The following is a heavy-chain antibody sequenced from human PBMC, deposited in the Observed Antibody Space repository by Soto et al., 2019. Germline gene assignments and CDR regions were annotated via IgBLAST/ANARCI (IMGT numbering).Heavy chain of an antibody. CDR1: GFSFTSWP. V-gene: IGHV3-23*01. J-gene: IGHJ4*02. CDR2: ISASGAST. Sequence: EVQLLESGGGLVQPGGSLRLSCATSGFSFTSWPMSWVRQAPGKGLELVSSISASGASTYYADSVKGRFFISRDSPRNTLYVQLKSLSAEDTALFYCVKSRPTVRIDGYYFDDWGQGTLVTVSP. CDR3: VKSRPTVRIDGYYFDD. D-gene: IGHD2-2*03.